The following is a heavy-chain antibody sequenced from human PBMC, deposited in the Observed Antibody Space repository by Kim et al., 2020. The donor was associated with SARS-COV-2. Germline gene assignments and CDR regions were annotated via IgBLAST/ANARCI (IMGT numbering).Heavy chain of an antibody. CDR1: GFTFSNAW. D-gene: IGHD4-17*01. J-gene: IGHJ4*02. CDR2: IKSKTDGGTT. CDR3: TTDLYDYGIDY. Sequence: GGSLRLSCAASGFTFSNAWMSWVRQAPGKGLEWVGRIKSKTDGGTTDYASPVKGRFTISRDDSKNTLYLQMNSLKTEDTAVYYCTTDLYDYGIDYWGQGTLVTVSS. V-gene: IGHV3-15*01.